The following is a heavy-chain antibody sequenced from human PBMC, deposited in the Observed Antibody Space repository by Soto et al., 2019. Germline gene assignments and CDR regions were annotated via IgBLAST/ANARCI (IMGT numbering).Heavy chain of an antibody. CDR2: IYYSGSP. Sequence: QVQLQASGPGLVKPSQTLSLTCTISSGDYYWSWVRQPPGKGLEWIGYIYYSGSPYYSPSLKSRVTISVDTSTKQFSLKLSSVTAADTAIYYCARAGTYYGSGSNYGMDVWGQGTTVTVSS. CDR1: ISSGDYY. D-gene: IGHD3-10*01. J-gene: IGHJ6*02. V-gene: IGHV4-30-4*01. CDR3: ARAGTYYGSGSNYGMDV.